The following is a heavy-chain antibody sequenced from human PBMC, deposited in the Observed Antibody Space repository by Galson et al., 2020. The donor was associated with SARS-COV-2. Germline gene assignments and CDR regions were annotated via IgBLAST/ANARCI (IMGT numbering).Heavy chain of an antibody. CDR3: ARGSKEGYCAYPSCSSLQV. V-gene: IGHV3-30*01. CDR1: GFNFNGYA. D-gene: IGHD2-21*01. J-gene: IGHJ3*01. Sequence: GGSLRLSCEASGFNFNGYAMHWVRQAPGMGLEWITLISYDGTNIHYADSVKGRFTISRDDSENTLNLQMNSLRPEDTAVYYCARGSKEGYCAYPSCSSLQVWGQGTMVTVSS. CDR2: ISYDGTNI.